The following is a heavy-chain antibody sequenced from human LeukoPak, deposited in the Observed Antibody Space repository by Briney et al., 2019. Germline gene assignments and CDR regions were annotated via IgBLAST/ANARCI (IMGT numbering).Heavy chain of an antibody. CDR1: GFTFSIYA. D-gene: IGHD3-10*01. J-gene: IGHJ4*02. CDR3: AKFELLSSSTNYYKYFEY. CDR2: IGGSGSST. V-gene: IGHV3-23*01. Sequence: PGGSLRLSCAASGFTFSIYAMIWVRQAPGKGLEWVSVIGGSGSSTYYADSVKGRFTISRDNSKNTLYLQMNSLRAEDTAVYYCAKFELLSSSTNYYKYFEYWGQGTLVTVSS.